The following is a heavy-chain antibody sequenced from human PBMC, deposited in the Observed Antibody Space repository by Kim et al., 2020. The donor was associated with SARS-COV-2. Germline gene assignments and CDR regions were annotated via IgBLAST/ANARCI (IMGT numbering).Heavy chain of an antibody. V-gene: IGHV3-33*01. CDR2: IWYDGSNK. CDR1: GFTFSSYG. CDR3: ARERLLDYYDSSGYYFCHYYGMDV. D-gene: IGHD3-22*01. J-gene: IGHJ6*02. Sequence: GGSLRLSCAASGFTFSSYGMHWVRQAPGKGLEWVAVIWYDGSNKYYADSVKGRFTISRDNSKNTLYLQMNSLRAEDTAVYYCARERLLDYYDSSGYYFCHYYGMDVWGQGTTVTVSS.